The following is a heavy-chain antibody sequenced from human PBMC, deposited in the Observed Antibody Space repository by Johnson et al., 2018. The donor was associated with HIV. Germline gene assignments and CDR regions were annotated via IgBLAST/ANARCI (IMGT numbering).Heavy chain of an antibody. D-gene: IGHD2-15*01. Sequence: EVQLVESGGDLVQPGGSLRLSCAASGFTFSSYDMHWVRQATGKGLEWVSTIGTAGDTYYPGSVTGRFTVSREDAKNSLYLQMNGLRAGDTALYYFARAVCRGGRCYSHDAFDIWGQGTMVTVSS. CDR2: IGTAGDT. CDR1: GFTFSSYD. CDR3: ARAVCRGGRCYSHDAFDI. V-gene: IGHV3-13*01. J-gene: IGHJ3*02.